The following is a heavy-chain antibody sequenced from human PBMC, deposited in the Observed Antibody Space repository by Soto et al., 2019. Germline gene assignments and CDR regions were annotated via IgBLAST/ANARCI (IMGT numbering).Heavy chain of an antibody. D-gene: IGHD3-22*01. Sequence: GWSLRLSCTVSGFTFSDNYIDWVRQAPWKGLEWVGRSRDKAQGYSTIYAASVKGRFTTSRDESKSSVYLQMNSLKTEDTAIYYCVTTTYFSGSSVYNRFFDYWGQRTLVTVCS. CDR1: GFTFSDNY. CDR2: SRDKAQGYST. V-gene: IGHV3-72*01. J-gene: IGHJ4*02. CDR3: VTTTYFSGSSVYNRFFDY.